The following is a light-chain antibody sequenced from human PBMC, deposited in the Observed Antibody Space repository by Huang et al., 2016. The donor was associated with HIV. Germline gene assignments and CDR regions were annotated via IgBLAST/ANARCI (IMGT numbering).Light chain of an antibody. Sequence: DIQMTQSPSSLSASVGDRVTITCRASQSINTYFNLFQQKPGKAPKVLISAESTLQSGVPSRFSGGGSGTHFTLTINSLQPEDFATYYCQQTYTGVTFGQGTKVEIK. V-gene: IGKV1-39*01. CDR3: QQTYTGVT. J-gene: IGKJ1*01. CDR1: QSINTY. CDR2: AES.